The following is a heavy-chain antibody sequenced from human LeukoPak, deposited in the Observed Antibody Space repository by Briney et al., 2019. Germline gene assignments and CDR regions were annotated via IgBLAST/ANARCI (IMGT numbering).Heavy chain of an antibody. CDR1: GFTFSSYA. CDR3: AKSPNLYSYEN. Sequence: GGSLRLSCAASGFTFSSYAMHWVRQAPGKGLEWVAVISYDGSNKYYADSVKGRFTISRDNSKNTLYLQMNSVRAEDTAVYYCAKSPNLYSYENWGQGTLVTVSS. V-gene: IGHV3-30-3*02. CDR2: ISYDGSNK. J-gene: IGHJ4*02. D-gene: IGHD5-18*01.